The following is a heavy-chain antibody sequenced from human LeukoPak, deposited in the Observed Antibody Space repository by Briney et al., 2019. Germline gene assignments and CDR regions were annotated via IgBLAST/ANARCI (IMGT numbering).Heavy chain of an antibody. CDR2: ISSSSKTI. D-gene: IGHD6-19*01. Sequence: PGGSLRLSCAASGFTFSSYNLNWVRQAPGQGLEWISYISSSSKTIYYADSVKGRFTISRDNAKNSLYLQMNSLRTEDTAFYYCVREGYTSGWYWFGPWGQGTLVTVSS. CDR1: GFTFSSYN. CDR3: VREGYTSGWYWFGP. V-gene: IGHV3-48*04. J-gene: IGHJ5*02.